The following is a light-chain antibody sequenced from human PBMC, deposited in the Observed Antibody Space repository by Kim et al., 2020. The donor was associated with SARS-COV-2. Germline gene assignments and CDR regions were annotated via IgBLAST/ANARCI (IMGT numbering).Light chain of an antibody. CDR2: AAS. CDR3: QQSYSTPT. CDR1: QSISSY. Sequence: SASVGDRVTNTCRASQSISSYLNWYQQKPGKAPKLLIYAASSLQSGVPSRFSGSGSGTDFTLTISSLQPEDFATYYCQQSYSTPTFGQGTRLEIK. J-gene: IGKJ5*01. V-gene: IGKV1-39*01.